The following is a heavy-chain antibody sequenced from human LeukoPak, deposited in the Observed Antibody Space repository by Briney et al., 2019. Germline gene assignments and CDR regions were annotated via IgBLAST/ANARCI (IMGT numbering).Heavy chain of an antibody. D-gene: IGHD3-22*01. J-gene: IGHJ4*02. Sequence: ASVKVSCKASGGTFSSYAISWVRQAPGQGLEWMGRIIPILGIANYAQKFQGRVTITADKSTSTAYMELSSLRSEDTAVYYCARADYDSSGYHSDYWGQGTLVTVSS. CDR2: IIPILGIA. V-gene: IGHV1-69*04. CDR1: GGTFSSYA. CDR3: ARADYDSSGYHSDY.